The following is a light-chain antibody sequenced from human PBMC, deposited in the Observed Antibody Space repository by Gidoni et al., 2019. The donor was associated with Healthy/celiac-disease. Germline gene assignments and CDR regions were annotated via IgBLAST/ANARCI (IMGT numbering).Light chain of an antibody. CDR2: HVS. V-gene: IGLV2-14*01. CDR1: SSYVGGYNY. Sequence: QSALTQPASVSGSPGQSITISCTGTSSYVGGYNYVSWYQQHPGKAPKPMIYHVSNRPSGVSNRFSGSKSGNTASLNISGLQAEDEADYYCSSYTSSSTLVVFGGGTKLTVL. CDR3: SSYTSSSTLVV. J-gene: IGLJ2*01.